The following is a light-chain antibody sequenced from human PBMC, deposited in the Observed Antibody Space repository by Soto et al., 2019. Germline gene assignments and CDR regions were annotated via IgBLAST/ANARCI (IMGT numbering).Light chain of an antibody. CDR3: QQYETYSGT. CDR2: RAS. V-gene: IGKV1-5*03. CDR1: QIINTW. J-gene: IGKJ3*01. Sequence: DIQMTQFPSSLSASVGDRVTITCRASQIINTWLAWYQQKPGKAPKLLIYRASNLVNGVPSRFSGSVSGTEFTLTISSVQSDDFSIYYCQQYETYSGTFGPGTKVDL.